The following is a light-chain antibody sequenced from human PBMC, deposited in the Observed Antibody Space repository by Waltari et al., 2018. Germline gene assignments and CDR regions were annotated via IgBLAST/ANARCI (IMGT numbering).Light chain of an antibody. Sequence: QSVLTQPPAVSEAPRQRVTISCSGSSSNIGSNAVNGYQQLPGKAPKLLIYYDDLLPSGVSVRFSGSKSGTSASLAISGLQSEDGAHYYCATWDDSLSGVVFGGGTKLTVL. CDR2: YDD. CDR1: SSNIGSNA. J-gene: IGLJ3*02. V-gene: IGLV1-36*01. CDR3: ATWDDSLSGVV.